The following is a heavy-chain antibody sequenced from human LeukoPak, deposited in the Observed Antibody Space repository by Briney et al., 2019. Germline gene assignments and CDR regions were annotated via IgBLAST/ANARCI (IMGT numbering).Heavy chain of an antibody. J-gene: IGHJ4*02. D-gene: IGHD3-9*01. Sequence: GGSLRLSCAASGFTFNNYWLSWVRQAPGKGLEWVANIKTDGSETYYVDAVKGRFTISRDNAKNSLYLQMNDLRVEDTAVYYCVRNLPGAGYWGQGTLVIVSS. V-gene: IGHV3-7*01. CDR1: GFTFNNYW. CDR3: VRNLPGAGY. CDR2: IKTDGSET.